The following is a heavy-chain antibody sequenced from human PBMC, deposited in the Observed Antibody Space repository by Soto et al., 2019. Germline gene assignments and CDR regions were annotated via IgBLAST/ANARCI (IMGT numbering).Heavy chain of an antibody. D-gene: IGHD6-13*01. V-gene: IGHV3-21*01. Sequence: EVQLVESGGGLVKPGGSLRLSCAASGFTFISYSMNWVRQAPGKGLEWVSSISSSSSYIYYADSVKGRFTISRDNAKNSLYLQMNSLRAEDTAVYYCARDLSSRTHYYYYGMDVWGQGTTVTVSS. CDR1: GFTFISYS. CDR3: ARDLSSRTHYYYYGMDV. CDR2: ISSSSSYI. J-gene: IGHJ6*02.